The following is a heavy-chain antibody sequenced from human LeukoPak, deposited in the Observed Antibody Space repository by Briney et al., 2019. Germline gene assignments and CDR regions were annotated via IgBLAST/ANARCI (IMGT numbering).Heavy chain of an antibody. CDR2: ISGDGGST. Sequence: GGSLRLSCAASGFTFDDYAMHWVRQAPGKGLEWVSLISGDGGSTYYADSVKGRFTISRDNSKNSLYLQMNSLRAEDTAVYYCAKDRAMQGYYDSSGYYGNFYCMDVWGKGTTVTVSS. D-gene: IGHD3-22*01. CDR3: AKDRAMQGYYDSSGYYGNFYCMDV. CDR1: GFTFDDYA. J-gene: IGHJ6*03. V-gene: IGHV3-43*02.